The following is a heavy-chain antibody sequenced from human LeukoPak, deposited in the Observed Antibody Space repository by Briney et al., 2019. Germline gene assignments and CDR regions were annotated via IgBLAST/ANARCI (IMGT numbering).Heavy chain of an antibody. CDR3: ARYSHGDYLGLDY. Sequence: ASVKVSCKASGYTFTSYGITWVRQATGQGLEWMGWMNPNSGNTGYAQKFQGRVTMTRNTSISTAYMELSSLRSEDTAVYYCARYSHGDYLGLDYWGQGTLVTVSS. V-gene: IGHV1-8*02. J-gene: IGHJ4*02. CDR2: MNPNSGNT. D-gene: IGHD4-17*01. CDR1: GYTFTSYG.